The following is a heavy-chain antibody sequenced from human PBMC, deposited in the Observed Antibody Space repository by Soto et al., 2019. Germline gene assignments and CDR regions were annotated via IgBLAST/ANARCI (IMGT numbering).Heavy chain of an antibody. J-gene: IGHJ4*02. D-gene: IGHD6-25*01. CDR1: GFTFDNYA. CDR2: ISWDSGSI. Sequence: EVQLVESGGGLIQPGRSLRLSCAASGFTFDNYAMHWVRQAPGKGLEWVSGISWDSGSIDYADSVRGRFTISSDNARNSLDLRMSSLRPEDTALYYCAKDAAYYFDYWGQGTLVTVSS. V-gene: IGHV3-9*01. CDR3: AKDAAYYFDY.